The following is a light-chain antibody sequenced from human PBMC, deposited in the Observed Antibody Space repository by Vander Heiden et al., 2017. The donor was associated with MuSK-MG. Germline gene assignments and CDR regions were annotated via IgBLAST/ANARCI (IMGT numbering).Light chain of an antibody. CDR2: DAS. CDR1: QTVSSY. CDR3: QQRSNWPFT. V-gene: IGKV3-11*01. J-gene: IGKJ3*01. Sequence: EIVLTQSPATLSLSPGEGATLSCRASQTVSSYLAWYQQKLGQAPRLLIYDASNRDTGIPDFTLTISSLEPEDFAVYYCQQRSNWPFTFGHGTKVDIK.